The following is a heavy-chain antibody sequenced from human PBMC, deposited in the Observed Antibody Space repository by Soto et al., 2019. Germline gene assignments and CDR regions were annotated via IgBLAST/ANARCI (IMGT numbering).Heavy chain of an antibody. D-gene: IGHD3-10*01. Sequence: SVKVSCEASGGTFSSYTISCVRQAPGQGLEWMGRIIPILGIANYAQKFQGRVTITADKSTSTAYMELSSLRSEDTAVYYCARDYSYYGSGSYYKGSGNAFDIWGQGTMVTVSS. CDR1: GGTFSSYT. V-gene: IGHV1-69*04. CDR2: IIPILGIA. J-gene: IGHJ3*02. CDR3: ARDYSYYGSGSYYKGSGNAFDI.